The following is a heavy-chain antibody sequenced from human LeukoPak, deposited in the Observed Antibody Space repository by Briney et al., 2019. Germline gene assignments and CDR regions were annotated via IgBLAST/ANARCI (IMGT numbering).Heavy chain of an antibody. CDR2: IKHDGSEK. V-gene: IGHV3-7*01. D-gene: IGHD6-13*01. J-gene: IGHJ4*02. Sequence: GGSLRLSCAASGFTFSSYWMSWVRQPPGKGLEWVANIKHDGSEKYYVDSVKGRFTISRDNAKNSLYLQMSSLRAEDTAVYYCARVGTAEGTLEDYWGQGTLVTVSS. CDR1: GFTFSSYW. CDR3: ARVGTAEGTLEDY.